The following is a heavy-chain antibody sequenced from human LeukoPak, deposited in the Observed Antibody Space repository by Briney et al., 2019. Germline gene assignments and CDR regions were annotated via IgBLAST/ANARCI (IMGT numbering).Heavy chain of an antibody. CDR2: INPSGGST. CDR1: GYTFTNYY. Sequence: EASVKVSCKASGYTFTNYYMHWVRQAPGQGLEWMGIINPSGGSTSYSQTFQGRVTMTRDTSTSTVYMELSSLRSEDTAVYYCATEAIVVVTARDYWYFDLWGRGTLVTVSS. CDR3: ATEAIVVVTARDYWYFDL. J-gene: IGHJ2*01. D-gene: IGHD2-21*02. V-gene: IGHV1-46*01.